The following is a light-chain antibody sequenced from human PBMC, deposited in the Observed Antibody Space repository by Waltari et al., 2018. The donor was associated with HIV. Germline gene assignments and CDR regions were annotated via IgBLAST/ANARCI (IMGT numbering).Light chain of an antibody. CDR2: RSN. V-gene: IGLV1-47*01. Sequence: QSVLTQPPSPSGTPGQRVTIPLSGSSSNIGSNYVYWYQQLPGTAPKLLIYRSNQRPSGVPDRFSGSKSGTSASLAISGLRSEDEADYYCAAWDDSLSGPVFGGGTKLTVL. CDR3: AAWDDSLSGPV. J-gene: IGLJ3*02. CDR1: SSNIGSNY.